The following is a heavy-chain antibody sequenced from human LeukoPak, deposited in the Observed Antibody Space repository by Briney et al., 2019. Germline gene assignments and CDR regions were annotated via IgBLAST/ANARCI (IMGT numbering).Heavy chain of an antibody. CDR1: GFTFSSYW. D-gene: IGHD3-22*01. Sequence: GGSLRLSCAASGFTFSSYWMSWVRQAPGKGLGWVANIKQDGSGKYYVDSVKGRFTISRDNAKNSLYLQMNSLRAEDTAVYYCACAREGTMIALWGQGTMVTVSS. V-gene: IGHV3-7*01. CDR2: IKQDGSGK. J-gene: IGHJ3*01. CDR3: ACAREGTMIAL.